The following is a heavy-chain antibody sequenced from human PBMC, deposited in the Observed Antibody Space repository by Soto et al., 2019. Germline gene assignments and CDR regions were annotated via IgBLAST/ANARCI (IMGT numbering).Heavy chain of an antibody. J-gene: IGHJ4*02. V-gene: IGHV6-1*01. Sequence: SQTLSLTCAISGDSVSSNSAAWNWIRQSPSRGLEWLGRTYYRSKWYNDCAVSVKSRITINPDTSKNQFSLQLNSVTPEDTAVYYCARVLAAAGNFDYWGQGTMVTVYS. D-gene: IGHD6-13*01. CDR1: GDSVSSNSAA. CDR2: TYYRSKWYN. CDR3: ARVLAAAGNFDY.